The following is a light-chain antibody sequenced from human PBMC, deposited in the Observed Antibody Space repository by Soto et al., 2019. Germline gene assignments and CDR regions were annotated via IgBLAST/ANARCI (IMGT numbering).Light chain of an antibody. V-gene: IGLV1-40*01. CDR2: GNS. CDR3: CSYAGSRV. J-gene: IGLJ1*01. Sequence: QAVLTQPPSVSGAPGQRVTISCTGSSSNIGAGYNVHWYQQLPGTAPKLLIYGNSNRPSGVPDRFSGSKSGTSASLAITGLQAEDEADYYCCSYAGSRVFGTGTKVTVL. CDR1: SSNIGAGYN.